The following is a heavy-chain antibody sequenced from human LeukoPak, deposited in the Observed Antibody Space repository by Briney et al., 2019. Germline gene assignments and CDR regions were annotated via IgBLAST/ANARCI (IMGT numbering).Heavy chain of an antibody. Sequence: GGSLRLSCAASGFIFSSYGMHWVRQAPGKGLEWVAFIRYDGSNKYYADSVKGRFTISRDNSKNTLYLQMNSLRAEDTAVYYCAKDGDFWSGYYIDYWGQGTLVTVSS. D-gene: IGHD3-3*01. CDR2: IRYDGSNK. CDR3: AKDGDFWSGYYIDY. V-gene: IGHV3-30*02. CDR1: GFIFSSYG. J-gene: IGHJ4*02.